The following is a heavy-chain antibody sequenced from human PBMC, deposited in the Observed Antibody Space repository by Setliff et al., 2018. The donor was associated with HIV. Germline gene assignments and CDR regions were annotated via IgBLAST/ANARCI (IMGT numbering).Heavy chain of an antibody. J-gene: IGHJ4*02. CDR1: GFTFSSYA. CDR2: ITSGGST. V-gene: IGHV3-23*01. Sequence: GESLKISCAASGFTFSSYAMSWVRQTPEKGLEWVSIITSGGSTYYADSAKGRFIISRDNSQNTLYLQMNSLRADDTAIYYCAKGFRPVDTALVSGPTYWGQG. D-gene: IGHD5-18*01. CDR3: AKGFRPVDTALVSGPTY.